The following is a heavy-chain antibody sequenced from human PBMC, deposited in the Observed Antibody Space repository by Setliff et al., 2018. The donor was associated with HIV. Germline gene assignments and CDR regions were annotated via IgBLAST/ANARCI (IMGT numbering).Heavy chain of an antibody. CDR2: FYYSESP. CDR3: ARGQWPAPRPDFSDGYYNYGMDV. V-gene: IGHV4-59*11. J-gene: IGHJ6*02. Sequence: TSETLSLTCTVSGGSIRSHYWNWIRQSPGKGLEWIAYFYYSESPNYNPSLKSRVTMSVDTSKNQISLTLTSVTAADAAVYYCARGQWPAPRPDFSDGYYNYGMDVWGQGTTVTVSS. D-gene: IGHD2-2*01. CDR1: GGSIRSHY.